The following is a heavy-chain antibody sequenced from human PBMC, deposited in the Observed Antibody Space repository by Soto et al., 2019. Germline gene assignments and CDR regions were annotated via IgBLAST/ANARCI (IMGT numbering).Heavy chain of an antibody. CDR3: ARDRDGGTYTYCDN. CDR1: GFIFSAFG. CDR2: LSHDGSNK. Sequence: PGGSLRLSCAASGFIFSAFGIHWVRRAPGKGLEWVAFLSHDGSNKYYADSVRGRFSISRDNSKNTVYLQMNSLRADDTAVYYCARDRDGGTYTYCDNWGQGTRVTVS. V-gene: IGHV3-30*03. J-gene: IGHJ4*02. D-gene: IGHD1-26*01.